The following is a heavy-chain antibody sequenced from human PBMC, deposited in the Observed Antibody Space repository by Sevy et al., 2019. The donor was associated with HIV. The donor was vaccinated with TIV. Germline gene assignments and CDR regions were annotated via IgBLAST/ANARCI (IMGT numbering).Heavy chain of an antibody. CDR2: MNPNSGNT. CDR3: ARGRLTGIGFDY. CDR1: GYTFTSYD. V-gene: IGHV1-8*01. D-gene: IGHD7-27*01. Sequence: ASVKVSCKASGYTFTSYDINWVRQATGQGLEWMGWMNPNSGNTGYAQKFQGRVTMTRNTSISTAYMELSSLRSEDTAVYYCARGRLTGIGFDYWGQGTLVTVSS. J-gene: IGHJ4*02.